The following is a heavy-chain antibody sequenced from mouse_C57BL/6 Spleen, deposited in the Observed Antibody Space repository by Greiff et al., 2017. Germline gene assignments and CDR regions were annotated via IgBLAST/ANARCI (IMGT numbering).Heavy chain of an antibody. Sequence: VQLQQPGAELVKPGASVKLSCKASGYTFTSYWMHWVKQRPGRGIEWIGRIDPNSGGTKYNEKFKSKATLTVDKPSSTSYMQLSSLASEDSAVYDCTRSYYDNDNYLDDWGQGTTLTVSS. CDR3: TRSYYDNDNYLDD. J-gene: IGHJ2*01. V-gene: IGHV1-72*01. CDR1: GYTFTSYW. D-gene: IGHD2-4*01. CDR2: IDPNSGGT.